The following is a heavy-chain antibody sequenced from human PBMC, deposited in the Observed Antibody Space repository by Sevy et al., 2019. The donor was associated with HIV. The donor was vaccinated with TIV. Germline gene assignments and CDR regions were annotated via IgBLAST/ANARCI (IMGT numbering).Heavy chain of an antibody. D-gene: IGHD6-19*01. CDR2: INPNSGNT. J-gene: IGHJ4*02. CDR3: ARAGSGWYDHYFDH. Sequence: ASVKVSCQASGYTFPSYDINWVRQATGQGLELMGWINPNSGNTGYAQKFQGRVTMTRNTSISTAYMELSSLRSEDTAVYFCARAGSGWYDHYFDHWGQGTLVTVSS. V-gene: IGHV1-8*01. CDR1: GYTFPSYD.